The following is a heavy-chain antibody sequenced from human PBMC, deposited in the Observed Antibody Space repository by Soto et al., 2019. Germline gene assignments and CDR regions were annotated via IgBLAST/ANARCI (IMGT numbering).Heavy chain of an antibody. J-gene: IGHJ6*02. CDR1: GDSASSNSAA. D-gene: IGHD3-3*01. CDR3: ARDLDVRFLEWLSNYYYYGMDV. V-gene: IGHV6-1*01. Sequence: PSQTLSLTCAISGDSASSNSAAWNWIRQSPSRCLEWLGRTYYRSKWYNDYAVSVKSRITINPDTSKNQFSLQLNSVTPEDTAVYYCARDLDVRFLEWLSNYYYYGMDVWGQGTTVTVSS. CDR2: TYYRSKWYN.